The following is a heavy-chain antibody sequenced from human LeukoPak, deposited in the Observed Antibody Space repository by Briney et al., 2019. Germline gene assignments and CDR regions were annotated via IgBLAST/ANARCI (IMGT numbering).Heavy chain of an antibody. J-gene: IGHJ4*02. CDR3: AREKWSYRRYFDY. V-gene: IGHV1-69*13. CDR1: GGTFSSYA. CDR2: IIPIFGTA. Sequence: PGASVKVSCKASGGTFSSYAISWVRQAPGQGLEWMGGIIPIFGTANYAQKFQGRVTITADESTSTAYMELSSLRSEGTAVYYCAREKWSYRRYFDYWGQGTLVTVSS. D-gene: IGHD1-26*01.